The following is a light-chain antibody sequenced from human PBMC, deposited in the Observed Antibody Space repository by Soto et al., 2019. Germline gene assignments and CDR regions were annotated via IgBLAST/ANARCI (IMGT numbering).Light chain of an antibody. CDR3: QQRSKWRT. Sequence: EIALTQSPATLSLSPGERATLSCKASQSVSSYLAWYQQNPGQAPRLLMYDASKRAPGIPASFSGSGFGTDYTLTIGSLEPEDFAVYYCQQRSKWRTFGQGTKV. J-gene: IGKJ1*01. CDR1: QSVSSY. V-gene: IGKV3-11*01. CDR2: DAS.